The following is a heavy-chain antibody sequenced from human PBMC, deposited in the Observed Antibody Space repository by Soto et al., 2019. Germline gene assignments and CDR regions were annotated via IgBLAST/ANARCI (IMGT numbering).Heavy chain of an antibody. V-gene: IGHV1-18*01. J-gene: IGHJ5*02. D-gene: IGHD6-13*01. CDR3: ARDGSSSWTKVWFDP. Sequence: QVQLVQSGAEVKKPGASVKVSCKASGYTFTSYGISWLRQAPGQGLEWMGWISAYNGNTNYAQKLQGRVTMTTDTSTSTAYMGVRSRRSDDTAVYYCARDGSSSWTKVWFDPWGQGTLVTVSS. CDR1: GYTFTSYG. CDR2: ISAYNGNT.